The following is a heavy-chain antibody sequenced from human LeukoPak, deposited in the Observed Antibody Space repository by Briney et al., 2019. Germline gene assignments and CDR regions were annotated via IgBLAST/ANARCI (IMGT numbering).Heavy chain of an antibody. D-gene: IGHD3-22*01. CDR3: ARAGGAIGLRVVVTFDP. J-gene: IGHJ5*02. CDR2: IIPIFGTA. CDR1: GGTFSSYA. V-gene: IGHV1-69*06. Sequence: SVKVSCKASGGTFSSYAISWVRQAPGQGLEWMGGIIPIFGTANYAQKSQGRVTITADKSTSTAYMELSSLRSEDTAVYYCARAGGAIGLRVVVTFDPWGQGTLVTVSS.